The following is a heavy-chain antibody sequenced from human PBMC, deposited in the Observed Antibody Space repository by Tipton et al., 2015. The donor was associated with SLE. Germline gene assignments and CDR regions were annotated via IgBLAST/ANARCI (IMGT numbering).Heavy chain of an antibody. CDR2: INQDGSQK. CDR3: TKYGVGALGFSFDI. CDR1: GFSFNNFW. J-gene: IGHJ3*02. V-gene: IGHV3-7*01. Sequence: SLRLSCAGSGFSFNNFWMSWVRQAPVTGLEWVANINQDGSQKNYVDSVRGRFIISRDNTKNSPYLQMNSLRAEDTAVYYCTKYGVGALGFSFDIWGQGSMVTVSS. D-gene: IGHD4-17*01.